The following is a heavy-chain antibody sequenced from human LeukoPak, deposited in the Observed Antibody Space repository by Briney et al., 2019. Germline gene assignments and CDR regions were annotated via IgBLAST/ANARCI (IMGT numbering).Heavy chain of an antibody. Sequence: PGGSLRLSCEASGFTFSSYSMNWVRQAPGKGLEWVSSISSSSSYIYYADSVKGRFTISRDNAKNSLYLQMNSLRAEDTAVYYCARTAYYYDSSGYDDAFDIWGQGTMVTVSS. V-gene: IGHV3-21*04. CDR2: ISSSSSYI. D-gene: IGHD3-22*01. J-gene: IGHJ3*02. CDR1: GFTFSSYS. CDR3: ARTAYYYDSSGYDDAFDI.